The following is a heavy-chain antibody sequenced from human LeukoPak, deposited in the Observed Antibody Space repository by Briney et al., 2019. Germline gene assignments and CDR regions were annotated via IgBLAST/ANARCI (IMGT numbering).Heavy chain of an antibody. CDR3: ARGVIITSWFDP. D-gene: IGHD3-10*01. V-gene: IGHV4-34*01. CDR1: GGSFSGYY. CDR2: INHSGST. J-gene: IGHJ5*02. Sequence: SETLSLTCAVYGGSFSGYYWSWIRQPPGKGLEWIGEINHSGSTNYNPSLKSRVTISVDTSKNQFSLKLSSVTAADTAVYYCARGVIITSWFDPWGQGTLVTVSS.